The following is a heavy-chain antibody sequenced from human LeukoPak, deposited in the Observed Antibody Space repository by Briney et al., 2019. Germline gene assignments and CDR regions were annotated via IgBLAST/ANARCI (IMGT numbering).Heavy chain of an antibody. V-gene: IGHV4-38-2*02. CDR3: ARDMGLTISDNWFDP. CDR2: IYHTGAT. CDR1: GYSISSGYF. J-gene: IGHJ5*02. D-gene: IGHD3-9*01. Sequence: PSETLSLTCAVSGYSISSGYFWVWIRQPPGKALESSGSIYHTGATYYNPSLRSPVTISVDTSKNQFSLELNPVTAADTAVYYCARDMGLTISDNWFDPWGQGTLVTVSS.